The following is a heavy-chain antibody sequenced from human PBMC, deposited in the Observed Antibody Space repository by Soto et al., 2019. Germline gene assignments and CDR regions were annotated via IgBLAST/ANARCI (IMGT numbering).Heavy chain of an antibody. V-gene: IGHV3-23*01. CDR3: AKGGRPPREPFMDV. CDR2: ISGTGVST. Sequence: GSLRLSCAASGFTFSGFTFSSYAMTWVRQAPGEGLEWVSTISGTGVSTYYADSVKGRFTISRDNSKNTLYLRMNSLRAEDTALYYCAKGGRPPREPFMDVWGQGTTVTVSS. D-gene: IGHD1-1*01. J-gene: IGHJ6*02. CDR1: GFTFSGFTFSSYA.